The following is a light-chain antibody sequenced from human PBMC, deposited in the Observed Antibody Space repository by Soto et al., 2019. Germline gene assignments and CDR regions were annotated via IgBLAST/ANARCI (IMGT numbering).Light chain of an antibody. CDR2: AAS. CDR3: QQSYSTPFT. Sequence: DTQMTQSPSSLSASVGDRVIITCRTSQDISNFLNWYQHKPGKAPKLLIFAASNLQSGVPSRFSGSGSGTDFTLSISSLQPEDFATYLCQQSYSTPFTFGRGTKVDI. J-gene: IGKJ3*01. V-gene: IGKV1-39*01. CDR1: QDISNF.